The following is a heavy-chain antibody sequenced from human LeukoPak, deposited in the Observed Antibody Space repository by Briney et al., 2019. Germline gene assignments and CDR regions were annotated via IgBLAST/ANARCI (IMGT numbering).Heavy chain of an antibody. CDR1: GYTFTSYG. J-gene: IGHJ4*02. V-gene: IGHV1-18*04. CDR3: ASDRYYHILTGYYPLHY. CDR2: ISAYNGNT. Sequence: RASVKVSCKASGYTFTSYGISWVRQAPGQGLEWMGWISAYNGNTNYAQKLQGRVTMTTDTATSTAYMELRSLRPDDTAVYHCASDRYYHILTGYYPLHYSGQRTLVTVSS. D-gene: IGHD3-9*01.